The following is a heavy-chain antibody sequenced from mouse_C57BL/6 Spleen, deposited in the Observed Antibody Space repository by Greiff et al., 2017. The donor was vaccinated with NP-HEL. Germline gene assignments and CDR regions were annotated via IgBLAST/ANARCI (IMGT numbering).Heavy chain of an antibody. V-gene: IGHV5-16*01. CDR1: GFTFSDYY. Sequence: EVKLVESEGGLVQPGSSMKLSCTASGFTFSDYYMAWVRQVPEKGLEWVANINYDGSSTYYLDSLKSRFIISRDNAKNILYLQMSSLKSEDTATYYCARVHGSSFYAMDYWGQGTSVTVSS. CDR2: INYDGSST. D-gene: IGHD1-1*01. CDR3: ARVHGSSFYAMDY. J-gene: IGHJ4*01.